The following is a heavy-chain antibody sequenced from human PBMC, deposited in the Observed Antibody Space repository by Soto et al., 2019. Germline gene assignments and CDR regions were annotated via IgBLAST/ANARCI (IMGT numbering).Heavy chain of an antibody. CDR2: INPNSGGT. CDR1: GYTFTGYY. CDR3: AREVGSVGSYTYSDYYYYGMDV. J-gene: IGHJ6*02. Sequence: ASVKVSCKASGYTFTGYYMHWVRQAPGQGLEWMGWINPNSGGTNYAQKFQGRVTMTTDTSTSTAYMELRSLRSDDTAVYYCAREVGSVGSYTYSDYYYYGMDVWGQGATVTASS. D-gene: IGHD1-26*01. V-gene: IGHV1-2*02.